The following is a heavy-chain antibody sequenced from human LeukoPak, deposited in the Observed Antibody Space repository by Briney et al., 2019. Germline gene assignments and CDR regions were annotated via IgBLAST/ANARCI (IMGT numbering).Heavy chain of an antibody. CDR1: GFTFSNYW. CDR2: INSDGSST. D-gene: IGHD2-2*01. Sequence: GGSLRLSCAASGFTFSNYWMHWVRHAPGKGLVWVSRINSDGSSTSYADSVKGRFTISRDNAKNTLYLQMNSLRAEDTAVYYCAREGYQLLWKPFDYWGQGTLVTVSS. V-gene: IGHV3-74*01. J-gene: IGHJ4*02. CDR3: AREGYQLLWKPFDY.